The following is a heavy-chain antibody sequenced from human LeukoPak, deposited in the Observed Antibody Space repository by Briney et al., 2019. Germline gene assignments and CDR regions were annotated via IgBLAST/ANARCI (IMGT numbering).Heavy chain of an antibody. CDR1: GYTFTSYY. V-gene: IGHV1-46*01. CDR2: INPSGGST. D-gene: IGHD3-22*01. CDR3: ARSGYVGGYYDRSGYDYFDY. J-gene: IGHJ4*02. Sequence: ASVKVSCKASGYTFTSYYMHWVRQAPGQGLEWMGIINPSGGSTSYAQKFQGRVTMTRDTSTSTVYMELSSLRSEDTAVYYCARSGYVGGYYDRSGYDYFDYWGQGTLVTVSS.